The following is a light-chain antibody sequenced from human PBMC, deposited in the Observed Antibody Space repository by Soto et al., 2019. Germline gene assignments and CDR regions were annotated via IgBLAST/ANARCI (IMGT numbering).Light chain of an antibody. V-gene: IGKV1-27*01. J-gene: IGKJ1*01. Sequence: DIQMTQSPSSLSASVGDRVTITCRASQGISNYLAWYQQKPGKVPKPLIYAASTLQSGVPSRFSGSGSGTDFTLTISSLQPEDVATYYCQKYNSAPPWTFGQGTKVEIK. CDR2: AAS. CDR3: QKYNSAPPWT. CDR1: QGISNY.